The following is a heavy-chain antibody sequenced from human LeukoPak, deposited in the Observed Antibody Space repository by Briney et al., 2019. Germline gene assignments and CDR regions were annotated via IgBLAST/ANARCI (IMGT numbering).Heavy chain of an antibody. CDR1: GFTFGDFA. CDR3: TRSEYYFDY. V-gene: IGHV3-49*04. J-gene: IGHJ4*02. Sequence: PGGSLRFSCTASGFTFGDFAMSWVRQAPGKGLEWVGFIGSKAYGETTEYAASVKGRFTISRDDSKSIAYLQMNSLKAEDTAVYYCTRSEYYFDYWGQGTLVTVSS. CDR2: IGSKAYGETT.